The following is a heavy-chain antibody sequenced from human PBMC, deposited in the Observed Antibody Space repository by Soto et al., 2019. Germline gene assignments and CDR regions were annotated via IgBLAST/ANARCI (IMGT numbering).Heavy chain of an antibody. CDR2: INPNSGGT. D-gene: IGHD3-22*01. V-gene: IGHV1-2*02. Sequence: GDSVMVSCRASGYTFTGYYMHWVRQAPGQGLEWMGWINPNSGGTNYAQKFQGRVTMTRDTSISTAYMELSRLRSDDTAVYYCARGLGYYYDSTGPDYWGQGTLVTVSS. CDR1: GYTFTGYY. CDR3: ARGLGYYYDSTGPDY. J-gene: IGHJ4*02.